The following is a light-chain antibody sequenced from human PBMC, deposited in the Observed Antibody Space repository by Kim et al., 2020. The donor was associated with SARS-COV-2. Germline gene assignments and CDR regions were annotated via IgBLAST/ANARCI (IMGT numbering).Light chain of an antibody. V-gene: IGLV1-44*01. CDR2: SYN. CDR3: SAWDDSLNGWV. Sequence: GQRVTISGSGSSSNIGRNTVNWYQQLPGTAPKLLIYSYNQRPSGVPDRFSGSKSGTSASLAISGLQSEDEADYYCSAWDDSLNGWVFGGGTQLTVL. J-gene: IGLJ3*02. CDR1: SSNIGRNT.